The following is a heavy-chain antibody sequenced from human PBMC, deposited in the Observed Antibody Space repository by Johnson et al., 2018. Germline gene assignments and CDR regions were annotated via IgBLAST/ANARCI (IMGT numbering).Heavy chain of an antibody. V-gene: IGHV3-30*18. CDR1: GFTFSSYG. Sequence: QVQLVQSGGGVVQPGRSLRLSCAASGFTFSSYGMHWVRQAPGKGLEWVAVISYDGSNKYYADSVKGRFTIFRDNSKNTLYLQMNSLRAEDTAVYYCAKDLYYYDSSGRPAAGCDIWGQGTMVTVSS. CDR2: ISYDGSNK. J-gene: IGHJ3*02. D-gene: IGHD3-22*01. CDR3: AKDLYYYDSSGRPAAGCDI.